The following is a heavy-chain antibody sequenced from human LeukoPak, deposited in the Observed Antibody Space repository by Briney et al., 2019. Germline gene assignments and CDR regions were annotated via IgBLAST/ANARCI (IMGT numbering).Heavy chain of an antibody. J-gene: IGHJ3*02. V-gene: IGHV3-30*04. CDR3: ARASSSVLVVGIGIEAFDI. CDR2: ITGDGGNT. Sequence: GRSLRLSCAASGFTFSSYAMRWVRQAPGKGLEWVSAITGDGGNTYYADSVKGRFTISRDNSKNTLYLQMNSLRAEDTAVYYCARASSSVLVVGIGIEAFDIWGQGTMVTVSS. D-gene: IGHD3-22*01. CDR1: GFTFSSYA.